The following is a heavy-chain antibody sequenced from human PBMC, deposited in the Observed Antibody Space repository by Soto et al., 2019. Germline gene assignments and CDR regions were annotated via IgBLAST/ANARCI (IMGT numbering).Heavy chain of an antibody. V-gene: IGHV1-2*02. CDR2: INPNSGGT. D-gene: IGHD2-15*01. Sequence: ASVKVSCKASGYTFTGYYMHWVRQAPGQGLEWMGWINPNSGGTNYAQKFQGRVTMTRDTSISTAYMELSRLRSDDTAVYYCARDGYCSGGRCYSDAFDIWGQGTMVTVSS. CDR3: ARDGYCSGGRCYSDAFDI. J-gene: IGHJ3*02. CDR1: GYTFTGYY.